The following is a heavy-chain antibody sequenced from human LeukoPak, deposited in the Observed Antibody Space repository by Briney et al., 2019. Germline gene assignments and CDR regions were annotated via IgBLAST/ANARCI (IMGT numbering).Heavy chain of an antibody. CDR1: GFTFSNYW. CDR3: AKVPTPNYYDSSGSHFDY. CDR2: IKQDGSEK. V-gene: IGHV3-7*03. Sequence: GGSLRLSCAASGFTFSNYWMNWVRQAPGKGLEWVANIKQDGSEKYYVDSVKGRFTISRDNSKNTLYLQMNSLRAEDTAVYYCAKVPTPNYYDSSGSHFDYWGQGTLVTVSS. J-gene: IGHJ4*02. D-gene: IGHD3-22*01.